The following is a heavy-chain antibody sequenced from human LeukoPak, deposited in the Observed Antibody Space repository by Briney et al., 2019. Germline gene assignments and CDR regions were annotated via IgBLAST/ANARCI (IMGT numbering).Heavy chain of an antibody. CDR2: IYPGDSDT. J-gene: IGHJ4*02. D-gene: IGHD3-22*01. CDR1: GYRFTNYW. CDR3: ARLNYYYDSSGSLDY. Sequence: GESLKISCKGSGYRFTNYWIGWVRQMPGKGLEWMGIIYPGDSDTRYSPSFQGQVTISADKSISTAYLQWSSLKASDTAMYYCARLNYYYDSSGSLDYWGQGTLVTVSS. V-gene: IGHV5-51*01.